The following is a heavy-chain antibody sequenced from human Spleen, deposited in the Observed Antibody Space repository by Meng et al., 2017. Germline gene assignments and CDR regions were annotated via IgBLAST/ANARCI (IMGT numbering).Heavy chain of an antibody. Sequence: GESLKISCAASGFTFSTYEMNWVRQAPGKGLEWVSYISNSGSSVYYADSVKGRFTISRDNAKNSLYLQMSSLTAEDTGVYYCARDGAKYTGSHLYYWGQGTLVTVSS. V-gene: IGHV3-48*03. D-gene: IGHD1-26*01. J-gene: IGHJ4*02. CDR2: ISNSGSSV. CDR1: GFTFSTYE. CDR3: ARDGAKYTGSHLYY.